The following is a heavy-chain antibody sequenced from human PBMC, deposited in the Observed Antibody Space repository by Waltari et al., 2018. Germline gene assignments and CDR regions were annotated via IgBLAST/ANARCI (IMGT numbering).Heavy chain of an antibody. D-gene: IGHD7-27*01. V-gene: IGHV4-61*09. CDR3: ARGELGLRRFDY. CDR2: IYSDGIT. CDR1: GDSINRRDYY. Sequence: VQLQESGPGLVQPSQTLSLICSVSGDSINRRDYYWTWLRQPAGKGLEWIGYIYSDGITNYNPSLIGRLTMALDTSKTQFSLKLSFMTAADTAVYYCARGELGLRRFDYWGRGALVTVSS. J-gene: IGHJ4*02.